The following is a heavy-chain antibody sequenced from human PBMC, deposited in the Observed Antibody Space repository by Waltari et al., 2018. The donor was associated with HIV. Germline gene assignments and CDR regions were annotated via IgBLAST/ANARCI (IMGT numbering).Heavy chain of an antibody. CDR2: ISYDGSNK. Sequence: FTFSSYGMHWVRQAPGKGLEWVAVISYDGSNKYYADSVKGRFTISRDTSKNTLYLQMNSLRAEDTAVYYCAKGWTPRYFDYWGQGTLVTVSS. V-gene: IGHV3-30*18. CDR1: FTFSSYG. J-gene: IGHJ4*02. D-gene: IGHD1-1*01. CDR3: AKGWTPRYFDY.